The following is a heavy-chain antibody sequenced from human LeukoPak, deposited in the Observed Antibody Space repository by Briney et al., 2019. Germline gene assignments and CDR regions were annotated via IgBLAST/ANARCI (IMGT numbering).Heavy chain of an antibody. Sequence: GESLQISCKGSGYSFTSYWIGWVRQLPGKGLEWMGIIYPGDSDTRYSPSFQGQVTISADKSISTAYLQWSSLKASDTAMYYCASLYSSSSPGAAFDIWGQGTMVTVSS. V-gene: IGHV5-51*01. CDR1: GYSFTSYW. CDR3: ASLYSSSSPGAAFDI. J-gene: IGHJ3*02. CDR2: IYPGDSDT. D-gene: IGHD6-6*01.